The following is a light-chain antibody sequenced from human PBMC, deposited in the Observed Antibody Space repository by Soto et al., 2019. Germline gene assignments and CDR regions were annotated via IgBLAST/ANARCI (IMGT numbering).Light chain of an antibody. CDR3: QQYGSSPLT. CDR2: DAS. V-gene: IGKV3-20*01. Sequence: EIVLTQSPGTLSLSPGERATLSCRASQSVSSSYLAWYQQRPGRAPRLLIYDASSRATGIPDRFTGSGSGTDFTLTISRLEPEDFAVYNCQQYGSSPLTFGRGTKVEIK. J-gene: IGKJ4*01. CDR1: QSVSSSY.